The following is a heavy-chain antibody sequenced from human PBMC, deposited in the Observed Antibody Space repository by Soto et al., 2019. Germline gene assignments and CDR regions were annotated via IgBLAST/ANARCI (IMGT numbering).Heavy chain of an antibody. CDR2: IQHGGST. D-gene: IGHD4-17*01. V-gene: IGHV4-30-2*01. Sequence: QLQLQESGSGLVKPSQTLSLTCAVSGGSISSGGYSWSWIRQPPGKGLEWIGYIQHGGSTYYNPSLKSRLTIPEDRAKNQFSLKLTSVTAADTAVYYCARAHYGDYGYGMDVWGQGTTVTVSS. CDR3: ARAHYGDYGYGMDV. J-gene: IGHJ6*02. CDR1: GGSISSGGYS.